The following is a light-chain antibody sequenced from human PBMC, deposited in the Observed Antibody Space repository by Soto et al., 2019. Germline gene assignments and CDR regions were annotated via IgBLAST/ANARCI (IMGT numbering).Light chain of an antibody. Sequence: QLVLTQSPSASASLGASVRLTCTLSSGHSSNAIAWHQQQPTKGPRYLMKINSDGSRSQGDGVPGRFSGSSSGAERYLTISSLQSEDEADYYCQTWDNGIVVFGGGTKLTVL. CDR3: QTWDNGIVV. V-gene: IGLV4-69*01. CDR1: SGHSSNA. J-gene: IGLJ2*01. CDR2: INSDGSR.